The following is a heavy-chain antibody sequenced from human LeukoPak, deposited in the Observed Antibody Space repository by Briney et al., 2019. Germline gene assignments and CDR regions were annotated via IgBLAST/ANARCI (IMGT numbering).Heavy chain of an antibody. J-gene: IGHJ4*02. CDR2: ISYDGSNK. CDR1: GFTFSSYG. Sequence: GGSLRLSCAASGFTFSSYGMHWVRKAPGKGLEWVAVISYDGSNKYYADSVKGRFTISRDNSKNTLYLQMNSLRAEDTAVYYCAKDKETFFDYWGQGTLVTVSS. V-gene: IGHV3-30*18. CDR3: AKDKETFFDY.